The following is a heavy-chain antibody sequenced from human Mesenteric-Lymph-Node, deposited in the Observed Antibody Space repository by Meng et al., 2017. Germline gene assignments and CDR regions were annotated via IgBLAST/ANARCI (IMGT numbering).Heavy chain of an antibody. J-gene: IGHJ4*02. CDR3: ARDFFWGISVAGTWLEY. V-gene: IGHV1-2*02. Sequence: ASVKVSCKASGYTFTGYYMHWVRQAPGQGLEWMGWINPNSGGTNYAQKFQGRVTRTRDTSISTAYMGLTSLRFDGTAVYYCARDFFWGISVAGTWLEYWGQGTLVTVSS. D-gene: IGHD6-19*01. CDR2: INPNSGGT. CDR1: GYTFTGYY.